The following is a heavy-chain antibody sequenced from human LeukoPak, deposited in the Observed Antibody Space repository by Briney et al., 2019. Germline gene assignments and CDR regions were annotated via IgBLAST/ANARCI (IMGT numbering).Heavy chain of an antibody. V-gene: IGHV1-8*01. CDR2: MNPNSGNT. Sequence: ASVKVSCKASGYTFTSYDINWVRQATGQGLEWMGWMNPNSGNTGYAQKFQGRVTMTRNTSISTAYMELSSLRSEDTAVYYCARGRDIVVVVAATSGGGFDYWGQGTLVTVSS. D-gene: IGHD2-15*01. J-gene: IGHJ4*02. CDR3: ARGRDIVVVVAATSGGGFDY. CDR1: GYTFTSYD.